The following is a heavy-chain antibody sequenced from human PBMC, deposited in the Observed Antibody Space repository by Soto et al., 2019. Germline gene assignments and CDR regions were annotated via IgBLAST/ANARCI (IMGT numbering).Heavy chain of an antibody. J-gene: IGHJ4*02. CDR2: IYYSGST. CDR3: AKANSGYGSFDH. Sequence: PSRKLSITCTVSRDSSSQYYCSWIRQSPGKRLELIGYIYYSGSTNSNPSLKSRVTISIDKSKNQFSLKLTSVTAADTAVYYCAKANSGYGSFDHWGQGTLVTVSS. V-gene: IGHV4-59*01. CDR1: RDSSSQYY. D-gene: IGHD5-12*01.